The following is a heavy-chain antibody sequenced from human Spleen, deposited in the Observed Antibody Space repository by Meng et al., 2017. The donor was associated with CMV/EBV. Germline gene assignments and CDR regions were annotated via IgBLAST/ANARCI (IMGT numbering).Heavy chain of an antibody. CDR3: ARGLPGLAARPGRWFNP. V-gene: IGHV4-34*01. CDR1: GGSFSGYY. D-gene: IGHD6-6*01. J-gene: IGHJ5*02. Sequence: WGAGLVKPSETLSLPCPVYGGSFSGYYWSWIRQPPGKGLEWIGEINHSGSTNYNPSLKSRVTISVDTSKDQFSLKLSSVTAADTAVYYCARGLPGLAARPGRWFNPWGQGTLVTVSS. CDR2: INHSGST.